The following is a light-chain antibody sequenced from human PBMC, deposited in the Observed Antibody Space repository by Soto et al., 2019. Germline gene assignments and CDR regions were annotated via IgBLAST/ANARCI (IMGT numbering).Light chain of an antibody. J-gene: IGLJ3*02. CDR1: SGHSSYI. Sequence: QSVLTQSSSASASLGSSVKLTCTLSSGHSSYIIAWHQQQPGKAPRYLMKLETSGSYNKGSGVPDRFSGSSSGADRYLTISNLQFEDEADYYCETWDSNTWVFGGGTKVTVL. CDR2: LETSGSY. CDR3: ETWDSNTWV. V-gene: IGLV4-60*02.